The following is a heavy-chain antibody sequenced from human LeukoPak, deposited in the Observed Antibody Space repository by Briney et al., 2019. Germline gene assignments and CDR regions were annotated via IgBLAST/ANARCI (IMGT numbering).Heavy chain of an antibody. J-gene: IGHJ4*02. CDR3: ARVRYDSSGYYPGGVYFDY. V-gene: IGHV4-59*01. CDR2: IYYSGST. CDR1: GGSISSYY. D-gene: IGHD3-22*01. Sequence: SETLSLTCTVSGGSISSYYWSWIRQPPGKGLEWMGYIYYSGSTNYNPSLKSRVTISVDTSKNQFSLKLSSVTAADTAVYYCARVRYDSSGYYPGGVYFDYWGQGTLVTVSS.